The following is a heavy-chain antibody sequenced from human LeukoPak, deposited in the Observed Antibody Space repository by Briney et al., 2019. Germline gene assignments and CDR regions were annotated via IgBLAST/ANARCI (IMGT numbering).Heavy chain of an antibody. V-gene: IGHV3-23*01. J-gene: IGHJ6*03. CDR3: AKFYYDSSGYYLGRYMDV. CDR2: ISGSGGST. D-gene: IGHD3-22*01. CDR1: GFTFSSYA. Sequence: GGSLRLSCAASGFTFSSYAMSWVRQAPGKGLEWVSAISGSGGSTYYADSVKGRFTISRDNSKNTPYLQMNSLRAEDTAVYYCAKFYYDSSGYYLGRYMDVWGKGTTVTVSS.